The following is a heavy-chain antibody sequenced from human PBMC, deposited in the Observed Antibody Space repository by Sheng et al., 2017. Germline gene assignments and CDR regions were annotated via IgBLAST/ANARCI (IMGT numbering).Heavy chain of an antibody. CDR2: IIPLFDTT. CDR1: GGTFSNYA. J-gene: IGHJ6*03. CDR3: ARDGVLRLLERSQYYFYYYMAV. V-gene: IGHV1-69*13. D-gene: IGHD3-3*01. Sequence: QVQLVQSGAEVKHPGSSVKVSCKASGGTFSNYAISWVRQAPGQGLEWMGGIIPLFDTTTYAQKFQGRITITADESTSTAYMQLSSLRSEDTAVYYCARDGVLRLLERSQYYFYYYMAVWGQGTTVTVSS.